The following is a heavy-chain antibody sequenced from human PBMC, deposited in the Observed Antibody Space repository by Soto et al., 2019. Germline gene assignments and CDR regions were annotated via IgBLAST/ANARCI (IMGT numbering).Heavy chain of an antibody. Sequence: ASVKVSCKASGYTFASYAMHWVRQAPGQRFEWMGIINPSGGNTSYAQKFQGRVTMTRDTSTSTAYMELSSLRSEDTAVYYCARDGGRRYTAMGFYFDYWGQGTLVTVSS. D-gene: IGHD5-18*01. CDR1: GYTFASYA. J-gene: IGHJ4*02. CDR2: INPSGGNT. CDR3: ARDGGRRYTAMGFYFDY. V-gene: IGHV1-46*01.